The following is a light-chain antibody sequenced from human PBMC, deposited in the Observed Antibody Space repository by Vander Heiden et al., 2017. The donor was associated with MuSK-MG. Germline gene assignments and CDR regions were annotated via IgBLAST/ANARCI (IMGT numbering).Light chain of an antibody. J-gene: IGKJ2*01. CDR1: QSVSSSY. Sequence: EIVLTQSPGTLSLSPGERATLSCRASQSVSSSYLAWDQQKPGQAPRLLIYGASSRATGIPDRFSGSGYGTDFTLTISILEPEDFAVYYCQQYGSSLMYTFGQGTKLEIK. V-gene: IGKV3-20*01. CDR3: QQYGSSLMYT. CDR2: GAS.